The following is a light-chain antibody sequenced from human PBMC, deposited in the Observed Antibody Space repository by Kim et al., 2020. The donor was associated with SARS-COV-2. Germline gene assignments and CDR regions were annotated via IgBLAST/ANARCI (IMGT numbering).Light chain of an antibody. CDR2: DKS. V-gene: IGKV3-11*01. J-gene: IGKJ4*01. CDR1: HSVTSY. Sequence: FYPGERATLSCRASHSVTSYLAWYQQNHGQDPRILIDDKSNRATGIPARFSGSVSGTVLTITINSLEPEDFEVYYCQQRTDWPLTFGGGTKVDIK. CDR3: QQRTDWPLT.